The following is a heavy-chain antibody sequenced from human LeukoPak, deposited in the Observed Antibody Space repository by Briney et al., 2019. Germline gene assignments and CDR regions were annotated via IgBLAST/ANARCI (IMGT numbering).Heavy chain of an antibody. CDR2: INHSGST. CDR1: GGSFSGYY. J-gene: IGHJ4*02. V-gene: IGHV4-34*01. CDR3: ASTRRAVAGPKSIDY. Sequence: SETLSLTCAVYGGSFSGYYWSWIRQPPGKGLEWIGEINHSGSTNYNPSLKSRVTISVDTSKNQFSLKLSSVTAPDTAVYYCASTRRAVAGPKSIDYWGQGTLVTVSS. D-gene: IGHD6-19*01.